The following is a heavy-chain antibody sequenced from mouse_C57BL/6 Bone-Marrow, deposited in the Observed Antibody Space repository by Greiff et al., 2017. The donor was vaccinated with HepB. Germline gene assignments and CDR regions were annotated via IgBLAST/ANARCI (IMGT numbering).Heavy chain of an antibody. CDR1: GYTFTSYW. V-gene: IGHV1-50*01. CDR2: IDPSDSYT. J-gene: IGHJ1*03. D-gene: IGHD1-1*01. CDR3: ARMGFYYGSRPWYFDV. Sequence: QVQLQQPGAELVKPGASVKLSCKASGYTFTSYWMQWVKQRPGQGLEWIGEIDPSDSYTNYNQKFKGKATLTVDTSSSTAYMQLSSLTSEDSAVYYCARMGFYYGSRPWYFDVWGTGTTVTVSS.